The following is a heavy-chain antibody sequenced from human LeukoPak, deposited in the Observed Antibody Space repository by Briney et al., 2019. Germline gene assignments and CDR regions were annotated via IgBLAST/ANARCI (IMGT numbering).Heavy chain of an antibody. J-gene: IGHJ3*02. Sequence: GGSLRLSCAASGFTFSSYWMHWVRQAPGKGLVWVSRINSDGSSTSYADSVKGRFIISRDNAKNTLYLQMNSLRAEDTAVYYCARDRLCSSTSCYLDAFDIWGQGTMVTVSS. D-gene: IGHD2-2*01. CDR1: GFTFSSYW. CDR3: ARDRLCSSTSCYLDAFDI. CDR2: INSDGSST. V-gene: IGHV3-74*01.